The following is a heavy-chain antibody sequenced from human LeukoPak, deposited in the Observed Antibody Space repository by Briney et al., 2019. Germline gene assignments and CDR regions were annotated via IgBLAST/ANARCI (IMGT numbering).Heavy chain of an antibody. CDR1: GYTFTSYD. CDR3: ARGWELRYFDY. Sequence: ASVKVSCTASGYTFTSYDIHWVRQATCKGLEWVGFMHHNCSNTDYAQKFQGRVTITRNTSISTAYMELSSLKSEDTAVYYCARGWELRYFDYWGQGTLVTVSS. V-gene: IGHV1-8*03. D-gene: IGHD1-26*01. CDR2: MHHNCSNT. J-gene: IGHJ4*02.